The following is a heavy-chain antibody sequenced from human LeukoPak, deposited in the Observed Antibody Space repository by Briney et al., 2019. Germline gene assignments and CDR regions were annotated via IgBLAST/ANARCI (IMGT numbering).Heavy chain of an antibody. J-gene: IGHJ4*02. CDR3: AREGGVDTAMASSTYFDY. D-gene: IGHD5-18*01. Sequence: PGRSLRLSCAASGLTFSTYGMHWVRQAPGKGLEWVAVISYDGSNKYYADSVKGRFTISRDNSKNTLYLQMNSLRAEDTAVYYCAREGGVDTAMASSTYFDYWGQGTLVTVSS. CDR2: ISYDGSNK. CDR1: GLTFSTYG. V-gene: IGHV3-30*03.